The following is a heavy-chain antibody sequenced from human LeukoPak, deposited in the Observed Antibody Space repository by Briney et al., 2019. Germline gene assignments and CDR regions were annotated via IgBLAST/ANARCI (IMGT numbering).Heavy chain of an antibody. V-gene: IGHV2-70*11. D-gene: IGHD3-9*01. CDR1: GFSLSTSGMC. Sequence: RESGPALVKPTQTLTLTCTFSGFSLSTSGMCVSWIRQPPGKALEWLARIDWDDDKYYSTSLKTRLTTSKDTSKNQVVLTMTNMDPVDTATYYCARSYYDILTGYSTDYWGQGTLVTVSS. J-gene: IGHJ4*02. CDR3: ARSYYDILTGYSTDY. CDR2: IDWDDDK.